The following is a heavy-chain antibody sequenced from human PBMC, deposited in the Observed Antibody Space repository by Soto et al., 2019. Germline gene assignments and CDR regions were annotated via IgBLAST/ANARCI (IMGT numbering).Heavy chain of an antibody. CDR1: GFDFSTFP. D-gene: IGHD5-18*01. Sequence: GGSLRLSCAATGFDFSTFPLSWVRQPPGKGLEWLSAISATGGDTDYADSVKGRFAISRDNSRNTLYLQLSSLRADDTAVYYCAGPGYSSQDYWGQGTLVTVSS. CDR3: AGPGYSSQDY. CDR2: ISATGGDT. V-gene: IGHV3-23*01. J-gene: IGHJ4*02.